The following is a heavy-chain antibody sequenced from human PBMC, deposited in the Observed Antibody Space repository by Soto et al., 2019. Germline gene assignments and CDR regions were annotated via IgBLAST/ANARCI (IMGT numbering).Heavy chain of an antibody. CDR2: ISGSGGST. J-gene: IGHJ5*02. CDR1: GFTFSSYA. D-gene: IGHD2-2*01. CDR3: AKGKDPIDIVVVPAAMSWFDP. V-gene: IGHV3-23*01. Sequence: GGSLRLSCAASGFTFSSYAMSWVRQAPGKGLEWVSAISGSGGSTYYADSVKGRFTISRDNSKNTLYLQMNSLRAEDTAVYYCAKGKDPIDIVVVPAAMSWFDPWGQGTLVTVSS.